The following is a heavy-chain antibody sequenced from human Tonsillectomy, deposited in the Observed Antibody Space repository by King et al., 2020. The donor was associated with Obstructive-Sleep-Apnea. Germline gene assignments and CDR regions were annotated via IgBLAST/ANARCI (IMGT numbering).Heavy chain of an antibody. CDR3: ARHRGVEDYGGYGDYFDY. CDR2: MFYSGNT. Sequence: VQLQESGPGLVKPSETLSLTCTVSADSISNYYWSWIRQPPGKGLEWIGCMFYSGNTNYNPSLKSRVTISVDTSKIQFSLRLNSVTAADTAIYYCARHRGVEDYGGYGDYFDYWGQGTLVTVSS. CDR1: ADSISNYY. D-gene: IGHD5-12*01. V-gene: IGHV4-59*08. J-gene: IGHJ4*02.